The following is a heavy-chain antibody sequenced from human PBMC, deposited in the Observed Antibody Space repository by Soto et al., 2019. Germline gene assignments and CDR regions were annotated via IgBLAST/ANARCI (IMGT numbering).Heavy chain of an antibody. CDR1: GFTFSSYA. J-gene: IGHJ5*02. CDR3: ARQGGDCYNLPRNWFDP. V-gene: IGHV3-7*01. Sequence: GSLRLSCAASGFTFSSYAMSWVRQAPGKGLEWVANIKQDGSEKYYVDSVKGRFTISRDNAKNSLYLQVNSLRAEDTAVYYCARQGGDCYNLPRNWFDPWGQGTLVTVSS. CDR2: IKQDGSEK. D-gene: IGHD2-21*01.